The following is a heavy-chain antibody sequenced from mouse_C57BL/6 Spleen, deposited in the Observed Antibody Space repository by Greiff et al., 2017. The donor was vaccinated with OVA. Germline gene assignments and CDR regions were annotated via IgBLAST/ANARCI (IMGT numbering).Heavy chain of an antibody. Sequence: EVKLVESGGDLVKPGGSLKLSCAASGFTFSSYGMSWVRQTPDKRLEWVATISSGGSYTYYPDSVKGRFTISRDNAKNTLYLQMSSLKSEDTAMYYCARQEDSSDYCGQGTTLTVSS. CDR2: ISSGGSYT. V-gene: IGHV5-6*01. J-gene: IGHJ2*01. D-gene: IGHD2-12*01. CDR3: ARQEDSSDY. CDR1: GFTFSSYG.